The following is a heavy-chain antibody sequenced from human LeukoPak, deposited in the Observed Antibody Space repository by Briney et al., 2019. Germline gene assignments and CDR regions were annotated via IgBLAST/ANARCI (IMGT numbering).Heavy chain of an antibody. J-gene: IGHJ4*02. CDR1: GASISSYY. V-gene: IGHV4-4*07. Sequence: SETLSLTCTVSGASISSYYWSWIRQSAGKRLEWIGRIYISGSTDYNPSLKSRVTMSVDTSKNQLSLKLNSLTAADTAVYYCARDDVDTPTFDYLGQGTLVTVSS. CDR3: ARDDVDTPTFDY. D-gene: IGHD5-18*01. CDR2: IYISGST.